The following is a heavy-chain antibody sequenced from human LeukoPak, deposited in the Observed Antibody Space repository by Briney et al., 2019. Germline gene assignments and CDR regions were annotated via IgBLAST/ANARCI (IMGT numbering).Heavy chain of an antibody. Sequence: ASVKVSCKPSGYTFTSYGISWVRQAPGQGLEWMGWISAYNGNTNYAQKLQGRVTMTTDTSTSTDYMELRSLRSDDTAVYYCAIMHGYYDGSGYWVQWGQGTLVTVSS. V-gene: IGHV1-18*01. CDR3: AIMHGYYDGSGYWVQ. CDR2: ISAYNGNT. J-gene: IGHJ1*01. D-gene: IGHD3-22*01. CDR1: GYTFTSYG.